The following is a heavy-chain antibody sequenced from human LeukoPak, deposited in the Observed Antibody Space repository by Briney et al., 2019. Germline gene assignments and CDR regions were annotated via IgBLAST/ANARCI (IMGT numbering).Heavy chain of an antibody. J-gene: IGHJ5*02. CDR2: INPSGGST. Sequence: PEASVKVSCKASGYTFTSYYMHWVRQAPGQGLEWMGIINPSGGSTSYAQKFQGRVTMNRDTSITTFYMEVNWLTSDDTAIYFCARADRLDGAPYLIGPWGQGTLVTVSS. CDR1: GYTFTSYY. D-gene: IGHD2-21*01. V-gene: IGHV1-46*01. CDR3: ARADRLDGAPYLIGP.